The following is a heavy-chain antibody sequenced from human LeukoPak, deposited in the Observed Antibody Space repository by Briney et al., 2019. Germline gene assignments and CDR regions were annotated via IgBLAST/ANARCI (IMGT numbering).Heavy chain of an antibody. CDR3: ARGYYYDSSGYIPHDAFDI. CDR2: INPNSGGT. D-gene: IGHD3-22*01. V-gene: IGHV1-2*02. J-gene: IGHJ3*02. Sequence: ASVSLSCKASGYTFTGYYMHWVRQAPGQGLEWMGWINPNSGGTNYAEKFQGRVTMTRDTSISTAYMEMSRLRSDDTAVYYCARGYYYDSSGYIPHDAFDIWGHGTIASVSS. CDR1: GYTFTGYY.